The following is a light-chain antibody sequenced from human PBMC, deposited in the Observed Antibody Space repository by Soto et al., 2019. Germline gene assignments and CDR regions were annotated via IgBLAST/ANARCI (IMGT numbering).Light chain of an antibody. Sequence: DIQMTQSPSTVSASVGDRVTITCRASQSISSWLAWYQQKAGKAPKLLIYKASSLESGVPSRFSGSGSGTEFTLTISSLQPDDFATYYCQQYNSYSTFGQGTKVEIK. J-gene: IGKJ1*01. V-gene: IGKV1-5*03. CDR3: QQYNSYST. CDR1: QSISSW. CDR2: KAS.